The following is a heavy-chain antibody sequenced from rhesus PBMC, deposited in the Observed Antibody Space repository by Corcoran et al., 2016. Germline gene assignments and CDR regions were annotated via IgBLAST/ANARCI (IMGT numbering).Heavy chain of an antibody. CDR3: ARDRGGSYTLYFDY. D-gene: IGHD3-28*01. V-gene: IGHV4-160*01. J-gene: IGHJ4*01. CDR2: ISCSAGST. CDR1: VYSIYSNY. Sequence: QVQLQESGPGLVKPSETLSLLCAVSVYSIYSNYLIWIRQSPGKGLEWIGRISCSAGSTDYNPSLKRRVTISTDTSKKEFSLKLSSVTAADTAVYYCARDRGGSYTLYFDYWGQGVLVTVSS.